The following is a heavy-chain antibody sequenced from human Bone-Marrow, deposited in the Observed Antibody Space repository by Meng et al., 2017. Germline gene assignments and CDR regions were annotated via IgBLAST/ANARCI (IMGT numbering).Heavy chain of an antibody. J-gene: IGHJ6*02. D-gene: IGHD1-1*01. CDR3: ARDQLGTSLGLGRWRYYYYGMDV. V-gene: IGHV3-21*01. Sequence: GGSLRLSCAASGFTFSSYSMNWVRQAPGKGLEWVSSISSSSSYIYYADSVKGRFTISRDNAKNSLYLQMNSLRAEDTAVYYCARDQLGTSLGLGRWRYYYYGMDVWGPGTMVTVSS. CDR1: GFTFSSYS. CDR2: ISSSSSYI.